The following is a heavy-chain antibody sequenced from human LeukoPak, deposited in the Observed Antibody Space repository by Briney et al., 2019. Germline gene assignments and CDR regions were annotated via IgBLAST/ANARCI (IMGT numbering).Heavy chain of an antibody. D-gene: IGHD1-14*01. CDR3: ARDRRE. CDR1: GGSFSGYY. CDR2: INHSGST. Sequence: SETLSLTCAVYGGSFSGYYWSWIRQPPGKGLEWIGEINHSGSTNYNPSLKSRVTISVDTSKNQFSLKLSSVTAADTAVYYCARDRREWGQGTLVTVSS. J-gene: IGHJ4*02. V-gene: IGHV4-34*01.